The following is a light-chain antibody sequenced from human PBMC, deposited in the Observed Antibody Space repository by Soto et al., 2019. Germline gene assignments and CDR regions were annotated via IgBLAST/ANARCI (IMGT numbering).Light chain of an antibody. CDR3: QQYNNWPLS. CDR1: QSVSSN. CDR2: GAS. Sequence: IVMTQSPATLSWSPGERATLSCRASQSVSSNLAWYQQKHGQAPRLLIYGASSRATGIPARFSGSGSGTEVTLTISSLQSEDCAVYYCQQYNNWPLSFGQGTKVDIK. V-gene: IGKV3D-15*01. J-gene: IGKJ1*01.